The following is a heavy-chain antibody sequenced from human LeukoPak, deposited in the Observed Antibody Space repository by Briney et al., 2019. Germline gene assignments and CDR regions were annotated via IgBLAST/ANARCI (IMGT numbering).Heavy chain of an antibody. D-gene: IGHD2-15*01. CDR1: GFPFNTYV. CDR3: AKSVVVITFRFDD. Sequence: GGSLRLSCAASGFPFNTYVMSWVCQAPGKGLEWVSAINGGGSNTYYADSVEGRFTISRDNSKNMVYLQMNNLRADDTAAYYCAKSVVVITFRFDDWGQGALVTVSS. V-gene: IGHV3-23*01. J-gene: IGHJ4*02. CDR2: INGGGSNT.